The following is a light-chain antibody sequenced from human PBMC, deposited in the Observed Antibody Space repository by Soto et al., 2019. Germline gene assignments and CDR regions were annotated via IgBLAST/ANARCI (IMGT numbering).Light chain of an antibody. CDR2: EGS. Sequence: QSALTQPASVSGSPGQSITISCTGTSSDAGSYNLVSWYQQHPGKAPKLLIYEGSKRPSGVSIRFSGSKSGNTASLTISGLQAEDEADYYCCSYVFSSVQEVFGGGTKVTVL. CDR3: CSYVFSSVQEV. J-gene: IGLJ2*01. CDR1: SSDAGSYNL. V-gene: IGLV2-23*01.